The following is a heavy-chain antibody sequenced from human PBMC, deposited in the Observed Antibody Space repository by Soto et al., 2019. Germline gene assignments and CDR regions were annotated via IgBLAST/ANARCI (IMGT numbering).Heavy chain of an antibody. CDR1: GGSISSSNW. CDR3: ARGLTIFGVVIRVYYYGMDV. Sequence: SETLSLTCAVSGGSISSSNWWIWVRQPPGKGLEWIGEIYHSGSTNYNPSLKSRVTISVDKSKNQFSLKLSSVTAADTAVYYCARGLTIFGVVIRVYYYGMDVWGQGTTVT. J-gene: IGHJ6*02. CDR2: IYHSGST. V-gene: IGHV4-4*02. D-gene: IGHD3-3*01.